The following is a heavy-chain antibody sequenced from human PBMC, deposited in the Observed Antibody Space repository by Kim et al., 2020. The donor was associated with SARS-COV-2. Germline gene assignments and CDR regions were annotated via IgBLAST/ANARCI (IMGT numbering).Heavy chain of an antibody. CDR1: GFTFSNAW. J-gene: IGHJ6*03. D-gene: IGHD2-15*01. V-gene: IGHV3-15*01. CDR2: IKSKAGGGTT. Sequence: GGSLRLSCAASGFTFSNAWMSWVRQAPGKGLEWVGRIKSKAGGGTTDYAAPVKGRFTISRDESKNTLYLQMNSLKTEDTAVYYCTTDPTVVTLGDSYYYYYMDVWGTGTPVTVSS. CDR3: TTDPTVVTLGDSYYYYYMDV.